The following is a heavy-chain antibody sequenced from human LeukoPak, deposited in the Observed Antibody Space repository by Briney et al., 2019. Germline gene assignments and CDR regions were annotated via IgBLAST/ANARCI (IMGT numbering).Heavy chain of an antibody. CDR1: GGSISSNY. Sequence: SETLTLTCTVSGGSISSNYWSWIRPPPGKGLEWIGYIYYSGSTNYNPSLKSRVTISVDTSKNQFSLKLSSVTAADTAVYYCAREKKAVAGTGWFDPWGQGTLVSVSS. D-gene: IGHD6-19*01. V-gene: IGHV4-59*12. CDR2: IYYSGST. J-gene: IGHJ5*02. CDR3: AREKKAVAGTGWFDP.